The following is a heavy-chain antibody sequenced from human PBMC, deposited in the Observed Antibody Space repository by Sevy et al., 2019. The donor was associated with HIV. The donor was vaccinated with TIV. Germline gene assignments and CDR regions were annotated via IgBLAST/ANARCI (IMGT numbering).Heavy chain of an antibody. CDR2: ISGSSNYI. CDR3: ARDHVKDGKGGDYYYHAMDV. D-gene: IGHD3-16*01. CDR1: GFTFSTYS. Sequence: GGSLRLSCAGFGFTFSTYSMNWVRQAPGKGLEWISFISGSSNYIYYADSVKGRFTISRDNVKDSLYLQMSSLRADDTAVYYCARDHVKDGKGGDYYYHAMDVWGRGTTVTVSS. V-gene: IGHV3-21*04. J-gene: IGHJ6*02.